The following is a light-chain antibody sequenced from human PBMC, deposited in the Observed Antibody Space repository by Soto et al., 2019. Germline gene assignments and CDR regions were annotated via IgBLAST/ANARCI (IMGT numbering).Light chain of an antibody. CDR2: RNN. CDR3: CSYAGSYTFVV. V-gene: IGLV1-47*01. Sequence: QSVLTQPPSASGTPGQRVTISCSGSSSNIGSNYVYWYQQLPGTAPKLLIYRNNQRPSGVPDRFSGSKSGTSASLAISGLQAEDEADYYCCSYAGSYTFVVFGGGTKVTVL. CDR1: SSNIGSNY. J-gene: IGLJ2*01.